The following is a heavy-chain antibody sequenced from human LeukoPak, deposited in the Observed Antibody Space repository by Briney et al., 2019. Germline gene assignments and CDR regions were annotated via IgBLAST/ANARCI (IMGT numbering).Heavy chain of an antibody. J-gene: IGHJ5*02. CDR2: ISGSGGST. V-gene: IGHV3-23*01. Sequence: GGSLRLACVASGFTFISYAMSWVRQAPGKGREWVSAISGSGGSTYYADSVKGRFTISRDNSKNTLYLQMNSLRAEDTAVYYCAKGIDWNRYNWFDPWGQGTLVTVSS. D-gene: IGHD1-1*01. CDR3: AKGIDWNRYNWFDP. CDR1: GFTFISYA.